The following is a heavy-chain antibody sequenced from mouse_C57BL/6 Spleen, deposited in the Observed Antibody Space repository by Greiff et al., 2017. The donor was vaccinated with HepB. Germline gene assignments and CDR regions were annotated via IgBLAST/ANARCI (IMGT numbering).Heavy chain of an antibody. V-gene: IGHV1-64*01. CDR3: ARGTTQGYFDY. J-gene: IGHJ2*01. D-gene: IGHD3-3*01. CDR1: GYTFTSYW. Sequence: QVQLKQPGAELVKPGASVKLSCKASGYTFTSYWMHWVKQRPGQGLEWIGMIHPNSGSTNYNEKFKSKATLTVDKSSSTAYMQRSSLTSEDSAVYYCARGTTQGYFDYWGQGTTLTVSS. CDR2: IHPNSGST.